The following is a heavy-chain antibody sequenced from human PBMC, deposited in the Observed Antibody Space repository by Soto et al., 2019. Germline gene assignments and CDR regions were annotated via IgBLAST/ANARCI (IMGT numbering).Heavy chain of an antibody. CDR2: IDPSDSYT. J-gene: IGHJ6*02. Sequence: GESLKISCKGSGYSFTSYWISWVRQMPGKGLEWMGRIDPSDSYTNYSPSFQGHVTISADKSISTAYLQWSSLKASDTAMYYCATGYCSSTSCHYYYYGMDVWGQGTTVTVSS. V-gene: IGHV5-10-1*01. D-gene: IGHD2-2*01. CDR1: GYSFTSYW. CDR3: ATGYCSSTSCHYYYYGMDV.